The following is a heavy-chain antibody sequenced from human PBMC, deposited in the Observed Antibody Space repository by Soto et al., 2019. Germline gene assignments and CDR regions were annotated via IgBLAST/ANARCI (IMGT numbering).Heavy chain of an antibody. D-gene: IGHD6-19*01. V-gene: IGHV1-69*13. Sequence: ASVKVSCKASGGTFSSYAISWVRQAPGQGLEWMGGIIPIFGTANYAQKFQGGVTITADESTSTAYMELNSLRVEDTAVYYCTREAEPYFDGCRKCGAYDSWGLGSLVTVSS. J-gene: IGHJ4*02. CDR1: GGTFSSYA. CDR2: IIPIFGTA. CDR3: TREAEPYFDGCRKCGAYDS.